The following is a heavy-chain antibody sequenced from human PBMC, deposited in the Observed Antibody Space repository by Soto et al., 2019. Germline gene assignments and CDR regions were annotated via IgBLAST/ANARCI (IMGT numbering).Heavy chain of an antibody. D-gene: IGHD6-13*01. CDR1: GGSISSGGYY. V-gene: IGHV4-31*03. CDR2: IYYSGST. J-gene: IGHJ5*02. Sequence: SETLSLTCTVSGGSISSGGYYWSWIRQHPGKGLEWIGYIYYSGSTYYNPSLKSRVTISVDTSKNQFSLKLSSVNAADTAVYYCAKVGRIAAAGTWFDPWGQGTLVTVSS. CDR3: AKVGRIAAAGTWFDP.